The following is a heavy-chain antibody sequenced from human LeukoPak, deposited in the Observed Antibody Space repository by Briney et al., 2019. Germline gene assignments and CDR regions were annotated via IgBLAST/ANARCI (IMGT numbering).Heavy chain of an antibody. V-gene: IGHV4-59*08. J-gene: IGHJ4*02. D-gene: IGHD2-15*01. CDR3: ARTYCRGGSCHFDY. CDR2: IYYSGST. CDR1: GGSISNYY. Sequence: SETLSLTCTVSGGSISNYYWSWIRQPPGKGLEWIGYIYYSGSTDSNPSLKSRVTISVDTSKNQISLKLSSATAADTAVYYCARTYCRGGSCHFDYWGQGTLVTVSS.